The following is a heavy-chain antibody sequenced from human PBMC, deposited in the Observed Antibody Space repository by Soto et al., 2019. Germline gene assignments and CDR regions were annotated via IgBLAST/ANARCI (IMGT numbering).Heavy chain of an antibody. CDR1: GGTFSSYT. D-gene: IGHD3-10*01. CDR2: IIPILGIA. CDR3: GRGGGILLWLGELIFDY. J-gene: IGHJ4*02. V-gene: IGHV1-69*02. Sequence: QVQLVQSGAEVKKPGSSVKVSCKASGGTFSSYTISWVRQAPGQGLEWMGRIIPILGIANHAQKFQVRVTLTAEKSTRPADMALSILGSEESAVDSCGRGGGILLWLGELIFDYWGQGTLVTVSS.